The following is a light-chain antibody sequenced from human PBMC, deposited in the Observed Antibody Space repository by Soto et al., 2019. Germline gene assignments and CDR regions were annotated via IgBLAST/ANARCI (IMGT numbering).Light chain of an antibody. Sequence: QSVLTQPPSVSAAPGQRVTISCTGSSSNIGAGFDVHWYQQSPGTAPKLLIFGNNNRPSGVPDRFSGSKSGTSASLAIAGLQAEDEADYYCQSYDSKLRGVVFGGGTKLTVL. CDR2: GNN. J-gene: IGLJ2*01. CDR1: SSNIGAGFD. V-gene: IGLV1-40*01. CDR3: QSYDSKLRGVV.